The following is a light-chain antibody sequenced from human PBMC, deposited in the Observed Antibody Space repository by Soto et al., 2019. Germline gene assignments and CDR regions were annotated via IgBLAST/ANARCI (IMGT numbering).Light chain of an antibody. Sequence: DIQLTQSPSFLSASVGDRVTITCRASQGITSYLAWYQQKPVKAPELLIYGASTLHTGVLSRFSGRGSGTEFTLTISSLQPADFATYFGQRLNSNPSFGPGTNVDVK. CDR2: GAS. J-gene: IGKJ3*01. CDR1: QGITSY. V-gene: IGKV1-9*01. CDR3: QRLNSNPS.